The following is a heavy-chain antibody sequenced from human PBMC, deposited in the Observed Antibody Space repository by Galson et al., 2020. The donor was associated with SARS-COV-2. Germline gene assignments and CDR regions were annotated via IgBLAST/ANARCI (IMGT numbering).Heavy chain of an antibody. CDR3: ATIDGAPKY. V-gene: IGHV1-18*01. J-gene: IGHJ4*02. D-gene: IGHD4-17*01. CDR1: GYTFTTYS. Sequence: GESLKISCATSGYTFTTYSITWLRQAPGLGLEWMGWISTYNGDTKYAQRFQGRVTMTTDTSTNTAYMELRSLRSDDTAVYYCATIDGAPKYWGQGTLVTVSS. CDR2: ISTYNGDT.